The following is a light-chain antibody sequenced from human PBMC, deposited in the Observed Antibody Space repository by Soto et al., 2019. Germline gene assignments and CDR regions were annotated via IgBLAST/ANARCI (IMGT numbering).Light chain of an antibody. CDR2: KAS. CDR3: QQYNSYPWT. Sequence: DIQMTQSPSTLSGSVGDRVTITCRASQTISSWLAWYQQKPGKAPNLLIYKASSLESGVPSRFSGSGSGTEFTLTISSLQPDDFATYYCQQYNSYPWTFGQGTKVDI. J-gene: IGKJ1*01. CDR1: QTISSW. V-gene: IGKV1-5*03.